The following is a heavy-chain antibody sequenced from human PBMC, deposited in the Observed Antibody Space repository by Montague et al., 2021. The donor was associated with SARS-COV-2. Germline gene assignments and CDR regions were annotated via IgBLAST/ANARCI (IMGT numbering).Heavy chain of an antibody. J-gene: IGHJ4*02. D-gene: IGHD3-10*01. CDR1: GFTFSSFN. V-gene: IGHV3-48*01. CDR3: ARERGDYGADGGFDF. Sequence: SLRLSCAASGFTFSSFNMNWVRQAPGKGLEWVSLISTSSSNIYYADSVRGRFTISRDKAKNSLYLQMNSLRGEDTAVYYCARERGDYGADGGFDFWGQGTLVTVSS. CDR2: ISTSSSNI.